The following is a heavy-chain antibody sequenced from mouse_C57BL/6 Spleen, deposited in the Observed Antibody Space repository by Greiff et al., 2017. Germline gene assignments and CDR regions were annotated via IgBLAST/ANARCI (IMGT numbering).Heavy chain of an antibody. V-gene: IGHV6-3*01. CDR2: IRLKSDNYAT. CDR3: TSYYYGSKGAMDY. CDR1: GFTFSNYW. Sequence: EVQLVESGGGLVQPGGSMKLSCVASGFTFSNYWMNWVRQSPEKGLEWVAQIRLKSDNYATHYAESVKGRFTISRDDSKSSVYLQMNNLRAEDTGIYYCTSYYYGSKGAMDYWGQGTSVTVSS. J-gene: IGHJ4*01. D-gene: IGHD1-1*01.